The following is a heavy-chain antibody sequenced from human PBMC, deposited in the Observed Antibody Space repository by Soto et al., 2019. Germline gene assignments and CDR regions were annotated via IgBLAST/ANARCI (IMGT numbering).Heavy chain of an antibody. CDR2: MYNTGST. D-gene: IGHD2-21*02. CDR3: ARDLWGYCGTDCYPLDV. V-gene: IGHV4-59*13. CDR1: GGSISGYY. Sequence: SETLSLTCTVSGGSISGYYWSWIRQPPGRGLEWIGYMYNTGSTVYNPSFKSRVTISVDTSKNQFSLKLNSVTAADTAVYYCARDLWGYCGTDCYPLDVWGQGTTVTVS. J-gene: IGHJ6*02.